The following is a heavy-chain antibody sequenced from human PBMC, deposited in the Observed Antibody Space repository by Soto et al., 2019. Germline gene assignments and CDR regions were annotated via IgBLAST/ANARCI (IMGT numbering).Heavy chain of an antibody. CDR1: GGSMTTGSYF. Sequence: QVQLQESGPGLVRPSESLSLTCNVSGGSMTTGSYFWSWIRQPPGKGLEWIGYVFRSGSINYSPSFTSRVTISIDTSKNQFSMMLKSVTAADTDVYFCARARNRYFDYWGQGALVTVSS. J-gene: IGHJ4*02. CDR2: VFRSGSI. V-gene: IGHV4-61*01. D-gene: IGHD1-1*01. CDR3: ARARNRYFDY.